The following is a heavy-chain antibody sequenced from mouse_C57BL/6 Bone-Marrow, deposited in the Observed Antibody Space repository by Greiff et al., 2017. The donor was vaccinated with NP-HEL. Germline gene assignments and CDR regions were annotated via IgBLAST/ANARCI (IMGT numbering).Heavy chain of an antibody. V-gene: IGHV1-85*01. J-gene: IGHJ2*01. Sequence: VKLVESGPELVKPGASVKLSCKASGYTFTSYDINWVKQRPGQGLEWIGWIYPRDGSTKYNEKFKGKATLTVDTSSSTAYMELHSLTSEDSAVYFCARRWVDYWGQGTTLTVSS. CDR1: GYTFTSYD. D-gene: IGHD1-1*02. CDR2: IYPRDGST. CDR3: ARRWVDY.